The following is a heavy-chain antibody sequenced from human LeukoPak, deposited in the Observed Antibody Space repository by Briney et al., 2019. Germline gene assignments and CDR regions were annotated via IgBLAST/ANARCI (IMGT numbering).Heavy chain of an antibody. V-gene: IGHV4-39*07. CDR1: GGSISSSSYY. J-gene: IGHJ4*02. Sequence: SETLSLTCTVSGGSISSSSYYWGWIRQPPGKGLEWIGSIYYSGSTYYNPSLKSRVTISVDTSKNQFSLKLSSVTAADTAVYYCARRYTAMGFDYWGQGTLVTVSS. CDR3: ARRYTAMGFDY. CDR2: IYYSGST. D-gene: IGHD5-18*01.